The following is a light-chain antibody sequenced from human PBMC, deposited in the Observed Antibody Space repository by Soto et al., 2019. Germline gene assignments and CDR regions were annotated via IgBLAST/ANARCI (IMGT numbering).Light chain of an antibody. V-gene: IGLV2-14*03. CDR2: DVN. Sequence: QSALTQPASVSGSPGQSFSISCTGSSSDVGGYNYVSWYQHHPGKAPKLMIYDVNNRPSGVSNRFSGSRSGNTASLTISGLQAEDEADYYCSSYTSSSTVVFGGGTKVTVL. J-gene: IGLJ2*01. CDR3: SSYTSSSTVV. CDR1: SSDVGGYNY.